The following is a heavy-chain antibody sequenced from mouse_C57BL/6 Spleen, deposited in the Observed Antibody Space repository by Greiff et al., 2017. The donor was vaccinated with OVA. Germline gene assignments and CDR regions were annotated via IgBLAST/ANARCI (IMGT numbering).Heavy chain of an antibody. CDR1: GYTFTSYG. Sequence: QVQLKESGAELARPGASVKLSCKASGYTFTSYGISWVKQRTGQGLEWIGEIYPRSGNTYYNEKFKGKATLTADKSSSTAYMELRSLTSEDSAVYFCTKFITTVVDYFDYRGQDATLTDSS. D-gene: IGHD1-1*01. CDR2: IYPRSGNT. CDR3: TKFITTVVDYFDY. V-gene: IGHV1-81*01. J-gene: IGHJ2*01.